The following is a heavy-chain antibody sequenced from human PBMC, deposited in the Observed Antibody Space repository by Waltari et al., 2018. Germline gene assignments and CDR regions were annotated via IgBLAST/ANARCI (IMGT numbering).Heavy chain of an antibody. CDR2: IYYSGST. J-gene: IGHJ6*03. CDR3: ARARIREGGYMDV. V-gene: IGHV4-59*01. D-gene: IGHD3-10*01. CDR1: GGSLSRYY. Sequence: QVQLQESGPGLVKPSETLSLPCTVSGGSLSRYYWRWIRQPPGKGLEWIGYIYYSGSTNYNPSLKSRVTISVDTSKNQFSLKLSSVTAADTAVYYCARARIREGGYMDVWGKGTTVTVSS.